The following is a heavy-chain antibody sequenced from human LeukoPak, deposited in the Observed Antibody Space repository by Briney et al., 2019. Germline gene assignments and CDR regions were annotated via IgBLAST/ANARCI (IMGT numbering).Heavy chain of an antibody. CDR1: GGSISGYY. Sequence: SETLSLTCAVYGGSISGYYWSWIRQPPGKGLEWIAEIHHSGSANYNPSLKSRVTISIDTSKNQFSLKLSSVTAADTAVYYCARRLGGGYCTNGVCCLDYWGQGTLVTVSS. D-gene: IGHD2-8*01. V-gene: IGHV4-34*01. CDR2: IHHSGSA. J-gene: IGHJ4*02. CDR3: ARRLGGGYCTNGVCCLDY.